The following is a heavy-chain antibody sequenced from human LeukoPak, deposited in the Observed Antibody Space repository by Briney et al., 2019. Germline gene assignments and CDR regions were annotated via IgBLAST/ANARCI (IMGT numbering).Heavy chain of an antibody. CDR2: ISWNSGSI. CDR1: GFTFDDYA. CDR3: AKDQSSSSWSNFDY. V-gene: IGHV3-9*01. J-gene: IGHJ4*02. Sequence: PGRSLRLSCAASGFTFDDYAMHWVRQAPGKGLEWVSGISWNSGSIGYADSVKGRFTISRDNAKNSLYLQMNSLRAEDTAVYYCAKDQSSSSWSNFDYWGQGTLVTVSS. D-gene: IGHD6-13*01.